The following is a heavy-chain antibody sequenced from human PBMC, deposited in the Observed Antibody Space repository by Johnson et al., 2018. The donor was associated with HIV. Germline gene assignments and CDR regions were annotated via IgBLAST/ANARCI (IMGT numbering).Heavy chain of an antibody. Sequence: QVLLVESGGGVVQPGRFLRLSCAASGLTFGSYPLHWVRQAPGRGLEWVAVISYDGSDKYYADSVKGRFTISRDNSKNTLYLQMNSLRAEDTAVYYCARARAYSGYDDAFDIWGQGTMVTVSS. CDR1: GLTFGSYP. J-gene: IGHJ3*02. CDR3: ARARAYSGYDDAFDI. V-gene: IGHV3-30-3*01. CDR2: ISYDGSDK. D-gene: IGHD5-12*01.